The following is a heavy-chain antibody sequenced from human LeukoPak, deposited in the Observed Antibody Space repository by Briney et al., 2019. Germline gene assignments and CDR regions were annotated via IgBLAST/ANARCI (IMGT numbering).Heavy chain of an antibody. D-gene: IGHD1-26*01. J-gene: IGHJ4*02. V-gene: IGHV3-64*01. CDR2: ISSNGDST. Sequence: GGSLRLSCAASGFTFSNYAMHWVRQAPGKGLEYVSAISSNGDSTYYANSLKGRFTISRDNSKSTLYLQMGSLRAEDMAVYYCAKDLRYSGTLRAMDHWGQGTVVTVSS. CDR1: GFTFSNYA. CDR3: AKDLRYSGTLRAMDH.